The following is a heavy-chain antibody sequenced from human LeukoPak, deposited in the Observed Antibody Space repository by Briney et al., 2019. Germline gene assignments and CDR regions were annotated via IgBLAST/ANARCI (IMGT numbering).Heavy chain of an antibody. V-gene: IGHV1-2*04. CDR1: GYTFTGYY. Sequence: ASVKVSCTASGYTFTGYYMHWVRQAPGQGLEWMGWINPNSGGTNYAQKFQGWVTMTRDTSISTAYMELSRLRSDDTAVYYCARDVGYCSSTSCYTGAFDIWGQGTMVTVSS. J-gene: IGHJ3*02. D-gene: IGHD2-2*02. CDR3: ARDVGYCSSTSCYTGAFDI. CDR2: INPNSGGT.